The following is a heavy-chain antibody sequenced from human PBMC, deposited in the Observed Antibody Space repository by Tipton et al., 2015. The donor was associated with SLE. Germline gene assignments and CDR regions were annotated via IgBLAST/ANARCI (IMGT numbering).Heavy chain of an antibody. D-gene: IGHD3-22*01. J-gene: IGHJ4*02. V-gene: IGHV4-59*06. CDR2: VFSSGTT. Sequence: TLSLTCTVSGGSISGYHWSWLRQPPGKGLEWIGYVFSSGTTYYNPSLQGRLSMSLDTSKNQLSLQLSSVTSADTAVYYCARYFYDSSGVCLFDLWGQGTLVTVSS. CDR3: ARYFYDSSGVCLFDL. CDR1: GGSISGYH.